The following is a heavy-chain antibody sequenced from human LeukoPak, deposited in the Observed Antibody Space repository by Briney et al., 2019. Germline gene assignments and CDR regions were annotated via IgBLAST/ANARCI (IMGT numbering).Heavy chain of an antibody. CDR1: GFTFSSYG. J-gene: IGHJ4*02. V-gene: IGHV3-7*03. CDR2: MNQDGSQK. CDR3: ARDGEAPGISFDL. D-gene: IGHD6-13*01. Sequence: GGSLRLSCAPSGFTFSSYGMSWVRQAPGKGLEWVANMNQDGSQKYYTDSVRGRFTISRDNAKNSLYLQMNSLRAEDTAVYYCARDGEAPGISFDLWGQGTPVTVSS.